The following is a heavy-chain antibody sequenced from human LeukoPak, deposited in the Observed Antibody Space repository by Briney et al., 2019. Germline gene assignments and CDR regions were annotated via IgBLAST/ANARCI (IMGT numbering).Heavy chain of an antibody. CDR3: ARVDRYHYYLDV. J-gene: IGHJ6*03. CDR1: GGTFSSYA. CDR2: IIPIFGTA. Sequence: GASVKVSCKASGGTFSSYAISWVRQAPGQGLEWMGGIIPIFGTANYAQKFQGRVTITTDESTSTAYMELSSLRFEDTAMYYCARVDRYHYYLDVWDKGTTVTVSS. V-gene: IGHV1-69*05.